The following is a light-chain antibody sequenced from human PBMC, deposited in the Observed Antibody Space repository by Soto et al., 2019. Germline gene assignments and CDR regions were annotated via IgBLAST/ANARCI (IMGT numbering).Light chain of an antibody. V-gene: IGKV1-5*03. CDR1: QSISSW. CDR2: KAS. CDR3: QQYNSSPVT. Sequence: DIQMTQSPSTLSASVGDRVTITCRASQSISSWLAWYQQKPGKAPKLLIYKASSLESGVPSRFSGSGSWTEFTLTISSLQPDDFATYYCQQYNSSPVTFGQGTKLEIK. J-gene: IGKJ2*01.